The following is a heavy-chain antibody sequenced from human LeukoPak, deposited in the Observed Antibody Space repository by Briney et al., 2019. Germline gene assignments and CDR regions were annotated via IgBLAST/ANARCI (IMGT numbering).Heavy chain of an antibody. Sequence: ASVKFSCKASQYTFNKYYIHWVRQAPGQGPEWMGVINPSGRSTSYAQQFRGRVTMTRDTSTSTVYMDLSGLRSEDTAVYYCARDSVELERRNWFDPWGQGTLVTVSS. J-gene: IGHJ5*02. V-gene: IGHV1-46*02. CDR1: QYTFNKYY. D-gene: IGHD1-1*01. CDR3: ARDSVELERRNWFDP. CDR2: INPSGRST.